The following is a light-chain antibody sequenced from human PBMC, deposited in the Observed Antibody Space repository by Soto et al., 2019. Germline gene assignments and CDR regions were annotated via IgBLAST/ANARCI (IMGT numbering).Light chain of an antibody. Sequence: QLVLTQPASVSGSPGQSITISCTGTSSDVGTYPYVSWYQQHPGKAPKLMIYEVTNRPSDVSNRFSGSKSGNTASLTISGLQAEDGADYYCSSYTSTSSYVIFGGGTKLTVL. V-gene: IGLV2-14*01. CDR1: SSDVGTYPY. CDR2: EVT. J-gene: IGLJ2*01. CDR3: SSYTSTSSYVI.